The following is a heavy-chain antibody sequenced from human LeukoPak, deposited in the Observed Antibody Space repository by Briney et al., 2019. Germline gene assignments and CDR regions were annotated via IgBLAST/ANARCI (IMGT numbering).Heavy chain of an antibody. CDR1: GGSISSSSYY. Sequence: SETLSLTCTVSGGSISSSSYYWGWIRQTPGKGLEWIGSIYYSGSTYYNPSLKSRVIISVDTSKNQFSLKLSSVTAADTAVYYCARHIAVADHYFDYWGQGTLVTVSS. CDR3: ARHIAVADHYFDY. CDR2: IYYSGST. J-gene: IGHJ4*02. D-gene: IGHD6-19*01. V-gene: IGHV4-39*01.